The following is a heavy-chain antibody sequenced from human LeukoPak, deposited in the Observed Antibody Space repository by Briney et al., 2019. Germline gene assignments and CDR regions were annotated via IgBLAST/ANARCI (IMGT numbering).Heavy chain of an antibody. D-gene: IGHD3-9*01. CDR3: ARWSSYYDILTARRSVFKPNNWFDP. CDR2: IYPGDSDT. Sequence: GESLKISCKGSGYSFTSYWVGWVRQMPGKGLEWMGIIYPGDSDTRYSPSFQGQVTISADKSISTAYLQWSSLKASDTAMYYCARWSSYYDILTARRSVFKPNNWFDPWGQGTLVTVSS. J-gene: IGHJ5*02. V-gene: IGHV5-51*01. CDR1: GYSFTSYW.